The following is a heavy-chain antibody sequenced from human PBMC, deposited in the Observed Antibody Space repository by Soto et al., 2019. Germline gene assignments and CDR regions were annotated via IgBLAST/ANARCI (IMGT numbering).Heavy chain of an antibody. CDR2: ISWNSGSI. V-gene: IGHV3-9*01. Sequence: HPGGSLRLSCAASGFTFDDYAMHWVRQAPGKGLEWVSGISWNSGSIGYADSVKGRFTISRDNAKNSLYLQMNSLRAEDTALYYCAKERITMIVGGDAFDIWGQGTMVTVSS. CDR1: GFTFDDYA. D-gene: IGHD3-22*01. J-gene: IGHJ3*02. CDR3: AKERITMIVGGDAFDI.